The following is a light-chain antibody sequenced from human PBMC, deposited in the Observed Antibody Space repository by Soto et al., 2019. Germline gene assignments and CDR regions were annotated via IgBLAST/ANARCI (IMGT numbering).Light chain of an antibody. V-gene: IGLV2-11*01. CDR1: SSDVGGYNY. CDR3: CSYAGSPRYF. Sequence: QSALTQPRSVSGSPGQSVTISCTGTSSDVGGYNYVSWYQQHPGKAPKVMIYDVSERPSGVPDRFSGSKSGNTASLTISGLQAEDEADYYCCSYAGSPRYFFGDGTNVTVL. CDR2: DVS. J-gene: IGLJ1*01.